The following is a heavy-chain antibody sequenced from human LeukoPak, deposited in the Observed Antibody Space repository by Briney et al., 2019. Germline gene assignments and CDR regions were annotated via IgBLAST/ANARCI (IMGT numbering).Heavy chain of an antibody. D-gene: IGHD1-14*01. V-gene: IGHV3-7*04. J-gene: IGHJ4*02. Sequence: PGGSLRLSRAASGFTFSRSWMTWVRQAPGKGLEWVANIKDDGVEISSVDSVKGRFTISRDNAKNSLYLQMSSLRAEDTAVYYCARARIDYWGQGTLVTVSS. CDR1: GFTFSRSW. CDR2: IKDDGVEI. CDR3: ARARIDY.